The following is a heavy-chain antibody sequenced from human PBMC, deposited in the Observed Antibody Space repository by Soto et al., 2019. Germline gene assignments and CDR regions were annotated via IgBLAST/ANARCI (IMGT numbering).Heavy chain of an antibody. D-gene: IGHD3-3*02. CDR1: GGTFSTAA. Sequence: QVQVVQSGAEVKKPGSSVKVSCKASGGTFSTAAISWVRQAPGQGLEWMGGSMPIFRTADYAQKFQGRVTMTADESTSTGYLELRSLRSEDTAVYYCARDKDRPQLGGNYYYIMDVWGQGTTVTVSS. V-gene: IGHV1-69*12. CDR2: SMPIFRTA. J-gene: IGHJ6*02. CDR3: ARDKDRPQLGGNYYYIMDV.